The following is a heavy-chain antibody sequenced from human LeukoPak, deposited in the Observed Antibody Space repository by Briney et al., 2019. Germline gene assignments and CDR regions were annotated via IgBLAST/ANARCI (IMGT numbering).Heavy chain of an antibody. CDR2: IIGSGGST. CDR1: GFTFRTYA. J-gene: IGHJ4*02. Sequence: GGSLRLSCVVSGFTFRTYAMSWVRQAPGKGLEWVSAIIGSGGSTYSADSVRGRFTISRDSSKNTLYLQMNRLRAEDTAVYYCAKGSAVADIYFDYWGQGVLVTVSS. D-gene: IGHD6-19*01. V-gene: IGHV3-23*01. CDR3: AKGSAVADIYFDY.